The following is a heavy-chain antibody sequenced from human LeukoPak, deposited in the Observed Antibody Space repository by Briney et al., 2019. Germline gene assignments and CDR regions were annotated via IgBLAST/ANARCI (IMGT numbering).Heavy chain of an antibody. CDR1: GGSINNYY. Sequence: NPSETLSLTCAISGGSINNYYWSWIRQPPGKGLEWIGYIYYSGTTNYSPSLNSRANISLDTAKNQFSLRLSSVTAADTAVYYCARQTAKNVDTARFDSWGQGTLVTVSS. D-gene: IGHD5-18*01. CDR2: IYYSGTT. CDR3: ARQTAKNVDTARFDS. J-gene: IGHJ4*02. V-gene: IGHV4-59*08.